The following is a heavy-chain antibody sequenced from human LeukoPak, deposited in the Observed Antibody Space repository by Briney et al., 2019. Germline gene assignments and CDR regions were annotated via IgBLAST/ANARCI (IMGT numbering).Heavy chain of an antibody. Sequence: ASVKLSCKASGYTFTSYEISWVRQAPGQGLEWMAWISAYNGNTNYAQKLQGRVTMTTDKYTSTAYMELRSLRSDDTAVYYCARHSSGWSFYFDYWGQGTLVSVSS. CDR1: GYTFTSYE. CDR3: ARHSSGWSFYFDY. V-gene: IGHV1-18*01. D-gene: IGHD6-19*01. CDR2: ISAYNGNT. J-gene: IGHJ4*02.